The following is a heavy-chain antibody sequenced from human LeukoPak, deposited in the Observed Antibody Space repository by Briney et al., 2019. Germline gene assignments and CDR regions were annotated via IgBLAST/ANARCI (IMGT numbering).Heavy chain of an antibody. J-gene: IGHJ4*02. CDR2: ISSSGSTI. V-gene: IGHV3-48*04. D-gene: IGHD3-10*01. CDR3: ARAKYYYGSGSYFDY. CDR1: GFSFSSYT. Sequence: GGSLRLSCVASGFSFSSYTMTWVRQAPGKGLEWVSYISSSGSTIYYADSVKGRFTISRDNAKNSLYLQMNSLRAEDTAVYYCARAKYYYGSGSYFDYWGQGTLVTVSS.